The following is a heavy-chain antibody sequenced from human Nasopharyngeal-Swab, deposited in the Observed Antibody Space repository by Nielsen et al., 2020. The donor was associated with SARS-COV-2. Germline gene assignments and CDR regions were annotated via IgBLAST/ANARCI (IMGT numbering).Heavy chain of an antibody. J-gene: IGHJ3*01. CDR2: IWYDGSNK. V-gene: IGHV3-33*01. CDR3: ARGSSVHAFDV. Sequence: GGSLRLSCVASGFTFNTHGMHWVRQVPGKGLEWVATIWYDGSNKYYADSVKGRFTVSRDNSKNTLFLEMDSLRAEDTAVYYCARGSSVHAFDVWGQGTEVTVSS. D-gene: IGHD3-10*01. CDR1: GFTFNTHG.